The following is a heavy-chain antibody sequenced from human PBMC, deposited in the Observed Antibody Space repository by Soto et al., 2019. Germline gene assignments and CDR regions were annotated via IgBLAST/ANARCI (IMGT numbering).Heavy chain of an antibody. Sequence: SETLSLTCAVSGYSISSGYYWGWIRQPPGKGLEWIGSIHHSGSTYYNPSLKSRVTMSVDTSKNQFSLRLSSVTAADTAVYYCAGGPRPYYVRSSAGMDVWGQGTTVT. CDR2: IHHSGST. CDR3: AGGPRPYYVRSSAGMDV. V-gene: IGHV4-38-2*01. CDR1: GYSISSGYY. J-gene: IGHJ6*02. D-gene: IGHD3-10*02.